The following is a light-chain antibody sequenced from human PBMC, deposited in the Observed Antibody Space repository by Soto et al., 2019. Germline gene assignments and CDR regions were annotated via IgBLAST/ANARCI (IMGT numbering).Light chain of an antibody. Sequence: DIQMTQSPSSLSASVGDRVSITCQASQDITTHLNWYQQKPGKAPKLLIYDTSNLETGVPSRFSGGGSGTDFSFTINSLQPEDIASYYCLHYNNVPFTFAQGTKLEI. CDR2: DTS. V-gene: IGKV1-33*01. CDR1: QDITTH. CDR3: LHYNNVPFT. J-gene: IGKJ2*01.